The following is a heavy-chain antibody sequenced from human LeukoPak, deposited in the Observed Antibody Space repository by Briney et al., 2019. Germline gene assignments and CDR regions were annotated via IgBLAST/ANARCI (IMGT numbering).Heavy chain of an antibody. Sequence: GGSLRLSCTASGSAFSNYAMTWVRQAPGKGLEWVSVISTNGVTTYYAESVKGRFTISRDNSQNILFLQMNSLRAEDTAVYYCAKDQRFFNVWGKGTTVTVSS. CDR1: GSAFSNYA. D-gene: IGHD3-3*01. CDR2: ISTNGVTT. CDR3: AKDQRFFNV. V-gene: IGHV3-23*01. J-gene: IGHJ6*04.